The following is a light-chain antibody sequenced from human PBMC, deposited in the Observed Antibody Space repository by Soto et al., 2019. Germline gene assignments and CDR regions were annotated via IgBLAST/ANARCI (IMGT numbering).Light chain of an antibody. CDR3: MQGSHWPPRYT. CDR2: QVS. CDR1: QSLVYGDANSF. J-gene: IGKJ2*01. Sequence: DVVMTQYPLSLPVTLGQPASISCRSSQSLVYGDANSFFNWFHQRPGQPPRRLIYQVSNRDSGVPDRFSGSGSATDFTLRISRVEAEDVGVYYCMQGSHWPPRYTFGQGTKLEIK. V-gene: IGKV2-30*01.